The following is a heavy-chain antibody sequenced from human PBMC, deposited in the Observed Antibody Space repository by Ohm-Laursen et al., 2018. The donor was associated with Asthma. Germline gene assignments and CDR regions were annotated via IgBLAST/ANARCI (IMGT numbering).Heavy chain of an antibody. V-gene: IGHV3-33*08. Sequence: SLRLSCSASGFTFSSYGMHWVRQAPGKGLEWVAVIWYDGSNKYYADSVKGRFTISRDNSKNTLYLQMNSLRAEDTAVYYCVGDSGSYYRAFDIWGQGTMVTVSS. D-gene: IGHD1-26*01. J-gene: IGHJ3*02. CDR2: IWYDGSNK. CDR1: GFTFSSYG. CDR3: VGDSGSYYRAFDI.